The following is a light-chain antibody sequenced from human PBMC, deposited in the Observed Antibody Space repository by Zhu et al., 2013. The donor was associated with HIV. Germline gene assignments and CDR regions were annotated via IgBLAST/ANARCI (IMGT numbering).Light chain of an antibody. V-gene: IGLV2-8*01. CDR3: SSYADTNNLL. CDR1: SNDIGGYNY. Sequence: QSALTQPPSASGSPGQSVTISCTGTSNDIGGYNYVSWYQQPPGKAPRLMIYEVNKRPSGVPDRFFGSKSGNTASLTVSGLQSEDEADYYCSSYADTNNLLFGGGTKLTVL. J-gene: IGLJ3*02. CDR2: EVN.